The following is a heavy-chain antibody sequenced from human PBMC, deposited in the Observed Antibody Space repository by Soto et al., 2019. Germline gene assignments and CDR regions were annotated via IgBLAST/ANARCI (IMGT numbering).Heavy chain of an antibody. J-gene: IGHJ5*02. CDR2: IYPGDSDT. V-gene: IGHV5-51*01. CDR3: ARXSATIFGVVIIQGWFDP. Sequence: GESLKISCKGSGYSFTIYWIGWVRQMPGKGLEWMGIIYPGDSDTRYSPSFQGQVTISADKSISTAYLQWSSLKASDTAMYYCARXSATIFGVVIIQGWFDPWGQGTLVTVSS. CDR1: GYSFTIYW. D-gene: IGHD3-3*01.